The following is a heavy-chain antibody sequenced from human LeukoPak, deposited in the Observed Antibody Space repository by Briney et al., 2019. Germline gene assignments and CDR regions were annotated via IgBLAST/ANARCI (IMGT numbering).Heavy chain of an antibody. J-gene: IGHJ4*02. Sequence: GGSLRLSCAASKFTFSSYAMSWVRQAPGKGLEWVSGISGSGGSTYYADSVKGRFTISRDNSKNTLYLQMNSLRAEDTALYYCAKFWTSSVEMATIDYWGQGTLVTVSS. CDR3: AKFWTSSVEMATIDY. D-gene: IGHD5-24*01. V-gene: IGHV3-23*01. CDR1: KFTFSSYA. CDR2: ISGSGGST.